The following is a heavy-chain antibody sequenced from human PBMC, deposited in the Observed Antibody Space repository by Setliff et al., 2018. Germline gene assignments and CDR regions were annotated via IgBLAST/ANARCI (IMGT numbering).Heavy chain of an antibody. CDR3: ARGRNYNFWSGYYNYYYYGMDV. CDR1: GYTFTSYY. Sequence: ASVKVSCKAAGYTFTSYYMHWVRQAPGQGLEWMGIINPSGGSTSYAQKFQGRVTMTRDTSTSTVYMELSSLRSEDTAVYYCARGRNYNFWSGYYNYYYYGMDVLGQGTTVPVSS. CDR2: INPSGGST. J-gene: IGHJ6*02. V-gene: IGHV1-46*01. D-gene: IGHD3-3*01.